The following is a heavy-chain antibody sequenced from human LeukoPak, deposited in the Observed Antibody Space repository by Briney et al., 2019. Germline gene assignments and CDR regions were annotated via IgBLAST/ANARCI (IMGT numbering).Heavy chain of an antibody. Sequence: PGESLRLSCAASGFTFSSNAMSWDRQAPGKGLEWVSAISGSGGSTYYADSVKGRFTISRENSKNTLYLQMNSLRAEDTAVYYCAKDGYNWNYQGYYYMDVWGKGTTVTVSS. J-gene: IGHJ6*03. V-gene: IGHV3-23*01. CDR1: GFTFSSNA. CDR3: AKDGYNWNYQGYYYMDV. D-gene: IGHD1-7*01. CDR2: ISGSGGST.